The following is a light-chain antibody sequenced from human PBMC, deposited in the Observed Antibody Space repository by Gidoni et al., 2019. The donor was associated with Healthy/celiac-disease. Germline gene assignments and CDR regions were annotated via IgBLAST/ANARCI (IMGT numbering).Light chain of an antibody. CDR2: AAS. J-gene: IGKJ2*01. Sequence: DLQVTQSPSSLSASVVDRVTITCRASQSISSYLDWYQQKPGKAPKLLIYAASSLQSGVPSRFSGSGSVTDFTLTISSLQPEDFATYYCQQSYSTLYTFGHGTKLEIK. CDR1: QSISSY. V-gene: IGKV1-39*01. CDR3: QQSYSTLYT.